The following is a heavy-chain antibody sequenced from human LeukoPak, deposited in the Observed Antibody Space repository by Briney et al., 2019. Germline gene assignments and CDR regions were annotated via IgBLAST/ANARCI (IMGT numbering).Heavy chain of an antibody. J-gene: IGHJ6*03. CDR1: GFTFSDYY. CDR3: ARSVEGYCSGGSCYSYSYYMDV. Sequence: GGSLRLSCAASGFTFSDYYMSWIRQAPGKGLEWVSYISSSGSTIYYADSVKGRFTISRDNAKNSLYLQMNSLRAEDTAVYYCARSVEGYCSGGSCYSYSYYMDVWGKGTTVTVSS. D-gene: IGHD2-15*01. V-gene: IGHV3-11*01. CDR2: ISSSGSTI.